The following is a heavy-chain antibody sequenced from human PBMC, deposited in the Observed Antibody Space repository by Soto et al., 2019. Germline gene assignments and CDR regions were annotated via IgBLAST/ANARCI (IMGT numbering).Heavy chain of an antibody. Sequence: QITLKESGPTLVIPTQTLTLTCTFSGFSLSTSGVGVGWIRQPPGKALEGLALIYWDDDECYSPSSKSRLTSTKDSSKNHVVLTPTNIDPVDTATYYCVHRRTAAGRNWFAPWGQRTPVTDSS. CDR3: VHRRTAAGRNWFAP. CDR2: IYWDDDE. V-gene: IGHV2-5*02. J-gene: IGHJ5*02. D-gene: IGHD6-13*01. CDR1: GFSLSTSGVG.